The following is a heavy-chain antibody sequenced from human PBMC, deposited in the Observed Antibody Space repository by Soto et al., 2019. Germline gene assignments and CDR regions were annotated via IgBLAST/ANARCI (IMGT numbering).Heavy chain of an antibody. D-gene: IGHD1-26*01. Sequence: QVLLVQSGAEVRKPGASVKVSCKASGYTFTTYAIHWVRQAPGQRPEWMGWINTGKGNTRYSQKFQGRVTFARDTLATTVYLELSSLKSEDTAVYYCARGVSAGVDYWGQGTLVTVSS. CDR3: ARGVSAGVDY. J-gene: IGHJ4*02. CDR1: GYTFTTYA. CDR2: INTGKGNT. V-gene: IGHV1-3*04.